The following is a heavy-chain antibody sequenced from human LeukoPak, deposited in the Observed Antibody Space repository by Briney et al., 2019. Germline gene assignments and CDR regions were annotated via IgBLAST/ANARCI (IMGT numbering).Heavy chain of an antibody. Sequence: GRSLRLSCAASGFTFSSSGMHWVRQAPGKGLEWVALISSDGSNKYYADPPKGRFTISRDNSENTLYLQMNSLRPEDTAVYYCYYSGYWGQGTLVTVS. D-gene: IGHD3-10*01. CDR2: ISSDGSNK. V-gene: IGHV3-30*03. CDR1: GFTFSSSG. J-gene: IGHJ4*02. CDR3: YYSGY.